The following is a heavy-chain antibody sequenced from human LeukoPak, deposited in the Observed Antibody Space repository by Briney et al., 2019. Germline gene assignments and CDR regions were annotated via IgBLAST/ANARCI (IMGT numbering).Heavy chain of an antibody. J-gene: IGHJ6*02. V-gene: IGHV3-30-3*01. Sequence: PGRSLRLSCAASGFTFSSYAMHWVRQAPGKGLEWVAVISYDGSNKYYADSVKGRFTISRDNSKNTLYLQMNSLRAEDTAVYYCARTHYYYYGMDVWGQGTTVTVSS. CDR1: GFTFSSYA. CDR3: ARTHYYYYGMDV. CDR2: ISYDGSNK.